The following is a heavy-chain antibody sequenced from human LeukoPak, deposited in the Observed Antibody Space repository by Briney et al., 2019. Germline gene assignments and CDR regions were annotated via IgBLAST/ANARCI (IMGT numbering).Heavy chain of an antibody. CDR3: AGNGDCSGGSCLYYFDY. D-gene: IGHD2-15*01. Sequence: GGSLRLSCAASGFTVISNYMSWVRQAPGKGLEWVSVIYSGGSTYYADSVKGRFTISRDNSKNTLYLQMNSLRAEDTAVFYCAGNGDCSGGSCLYYFDYWGQGTLVTVSS. CDR2: IYSGGST. V-gene: IGHV3-66*01. CDR1: GFTVISNY. J-gene: IGHJ4*02.